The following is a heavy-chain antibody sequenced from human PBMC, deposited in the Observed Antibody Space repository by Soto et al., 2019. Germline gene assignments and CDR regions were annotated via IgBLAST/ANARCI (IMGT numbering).Heavy chain of an antibody. CDR1: GFTCSSYG. CDR2: IWYDGSNK. D-gene: IGHD1-26*01. Sequence: QVQLVESGGGVVQPGRSLRLSCAASGFTCSSYGMHWVRQAPGKGLEWVAVIWYDGSNKYYADSVKGRFTISRDNSKNTLYLQMNSLRAEDTAVYYCARGGSSLLIYYFDYWGQGTLVTVSS. CDR3: ARGGSSLLIYYFDY. J-gene: IGHJ4*02. V-gene: IGHV3-33*01.